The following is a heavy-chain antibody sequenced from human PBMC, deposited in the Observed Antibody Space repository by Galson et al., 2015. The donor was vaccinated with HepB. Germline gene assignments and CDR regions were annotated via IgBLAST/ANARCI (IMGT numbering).Heavy chain of an antibody. Sequence: SLRLSCAGSGFIFSNYALSWVRQAPGKGLQWVSGISGDTYGTYYADSVKGRFTISRGNSNSRLYLRMTSVRADDTATYYCAKGRGWYTGFDSWGQGALVTVSS. V-gene: IGHV3-23*01. J-gene: IGHJ4*02. CDR1: GFIFSNYA. CDR2: ISGDTYGT. D-gene: IGHD6-19*01. CDR3: AKGRGWYTGFDS.